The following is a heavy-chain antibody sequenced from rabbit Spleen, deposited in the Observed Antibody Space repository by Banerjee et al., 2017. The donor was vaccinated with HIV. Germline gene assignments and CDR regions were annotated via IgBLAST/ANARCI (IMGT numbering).Heavy chain of an antibody. J-gene: IGHJ4*01. V-gene: IGHV1S40*01. CDR3: ARNANGGWDL. Sequence: QSLEESGGDLVKPGASLTLTCTASGFSFSSANDMCWVRQAPGKGLEWIGDIYPVFGITNYANWVKGRFTISSDNAQNTVDLQMNSLTPADTATYFCARNANGGWDLWGPGTLVTVS. CDR1: GFSFSSAND. D-gene: IGHD4-1*01. CDR2: IYPVFGIT.